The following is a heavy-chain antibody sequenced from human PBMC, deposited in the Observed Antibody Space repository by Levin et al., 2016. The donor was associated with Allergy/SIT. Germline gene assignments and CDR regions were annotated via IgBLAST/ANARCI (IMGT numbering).Heavy chain of an antibody. D-gene: IGHD3-10*01. J-gene: IGHJ6*02. V-gene: IGHV3-33*01. CDR3: ARGGYGSGSPYGMDV. Sequence: WIRQPPGKGLEWVAVIRYDGSNKYYADSVKGRFTISRDNSKNTLYLQMNSLRAEDTAVYYCARGGYGSGSPYGMDVWGQGTTVTVSS. CDR2: IRYDGSNK.